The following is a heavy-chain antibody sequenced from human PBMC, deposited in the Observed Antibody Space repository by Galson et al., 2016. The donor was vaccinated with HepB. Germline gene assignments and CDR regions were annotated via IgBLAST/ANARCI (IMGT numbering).Heavy chain of an antibody. D-gene: IGHD1-14*01. V-gene: IGHV4-4*07. CDR2: IYSTGST. CDR1: GGSISNYY. J-gene: IGHJ3*01. CDR3: ARGTPCRAFDF. Sequence: ETLSLTCTVSGGSISNYYWSWIRQPAGKGLEWIGRIYSTGSTNYNPSLKSRVTMSVDTSKTQFSLIRSSVSAADTAVYYWARGTPCRAFDFWGQGTMLTVSS.